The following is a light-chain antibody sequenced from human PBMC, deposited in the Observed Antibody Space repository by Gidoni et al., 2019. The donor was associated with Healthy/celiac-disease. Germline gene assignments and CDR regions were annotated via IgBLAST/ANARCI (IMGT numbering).Light chain of an antibody. J-gene: IGKJ2*01. CDR1: QSISSW. V-gene: IGKV1-5*03. CDR3: QQYNSYLYT. Sequence: IPMPPSPSTLSASVGDRVTITCRASQSISSWLAWYQQKPGKAPKLLIYKASSLESGVPSRFSGSGSGTEFTLTISSLQPDDFATYYCQQYNSYLYTFGQGTKLEIK. CDR2: KAS.